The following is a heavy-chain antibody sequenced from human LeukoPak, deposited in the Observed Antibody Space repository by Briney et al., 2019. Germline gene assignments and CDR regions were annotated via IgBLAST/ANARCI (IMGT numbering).Heavy chain of an antibody. CDR2: IYYSGST. V-gene: IGHV4-59*08. CDR1: GGSISSYY. CDR3: ARGYDYGDYGSFFDI. Sequence: SETLSHTCTVSGGSISSYYWSWIRQPPGKGLEWIGYIYYSGSTNYNPSLKSRVTISVDTSKNQFSLKLSSVTAADTAVYYCARGYDYGDYGSFFDIWGQGTMITVSS. D-gene: IGHD4-17*01. J-gene: IGHJ3*02.